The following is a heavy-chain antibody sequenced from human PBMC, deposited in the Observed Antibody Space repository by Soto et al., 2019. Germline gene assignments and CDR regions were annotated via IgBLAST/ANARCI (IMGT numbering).Heavy chain of an antibody. CDR2: MNPNSGNT. J-gene: IGHJ4*02. D-gene: IGHD2-21*02. CDR3: VRYGVAATY. CDR1: GYTFTTYN. V-gene: IGHV1-8*01. Sequence: ASVKVSCKASGYTFTTYNINWVRQATGQGLEWMGRMNPNSGNTGYAQKFQDRITLTRDTSITTAYMELSSLRSDDTAVYFCVRYGVAATYWGQGTLVTVSS.